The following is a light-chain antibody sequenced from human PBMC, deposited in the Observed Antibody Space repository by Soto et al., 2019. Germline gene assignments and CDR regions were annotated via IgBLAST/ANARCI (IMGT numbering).Light chain of an antibody. Sequence: EIVLTQSPATLSLSPGERATLSCRASQSVSSYLAWYQQKPGQAPRLLIYDASNSATGIPARFSGSGSGTDVTLTISSREPEDVVVYYCQQRSNWPPYTFGQGTKLEI. CDR3: QQRSNWPPYT. CDR1: QSVSSY. CDR2: DAS. V-gene: IGKV3-11*01. J-gene: IGKJ2*01.